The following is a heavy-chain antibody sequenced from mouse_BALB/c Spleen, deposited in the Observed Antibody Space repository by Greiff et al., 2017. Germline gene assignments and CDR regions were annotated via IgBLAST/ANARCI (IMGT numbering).Heavy chain of an antibody. CDR1: GFTFSSYA. V-gene: IGHV5-6-5*01. D-gene: IGHD1-1*01. J-gene: IGHJ3*01. CDR2: ISSGGST. Sequence: EVKLVESGGGLVKPGGSLKLSCAASGFTFSSYAMSWVRRTPEKRLEWVASISSGGSTYYPDSVKGRFTISRDNARNILYLQMSSLRSEDTAMYYCARGGSSSAWFAYWGQGTLVTVSA. CDR3: ARGGSSSAWFAY.